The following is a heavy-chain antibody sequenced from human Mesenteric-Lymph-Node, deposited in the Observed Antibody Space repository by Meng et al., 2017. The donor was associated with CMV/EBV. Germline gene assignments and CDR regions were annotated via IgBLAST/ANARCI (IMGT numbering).Heavy chain of an antibody. V-gene: IGHV4-30-4*08. Sequence: SETLSLTCFVSGGSIRNSDYYWNWIRQSPGKGLEWIGYIDYSRNTYYSGRTYYNPSLSGRVTMPLDTSKNQFSLILTSLTAADTAVYYCARGGWYLDWGQGTLVTVSS. J-gene: IGHJ4*02. D-gene: IGHD6-13*01. CDR3: ARGGWYLD. CDR2: IDYSRNTYYSGRT. CDR1: GGSIRNSDYY.